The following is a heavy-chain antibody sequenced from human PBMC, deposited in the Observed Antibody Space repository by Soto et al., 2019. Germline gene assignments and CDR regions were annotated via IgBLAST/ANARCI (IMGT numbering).Heavy chain of an antibody. Sequence: PLEIHCHTCAVDDGSVRSSDCTLIRKPPGKGLEWIGEINHSGSTNYNPSLKSRVTISVDTSKNQISLKLSSVTAADTAVYYCARAGGIVVVPAASIDYWGQGTLVTVSS. V-gene: IGHV4-34*01. J-gene: IGHJ4*02. CDR2: INHSGST. CDR3: ARAGGIVVVPAASIDY. D-gene: IGHD2-2*01. CDR1: DGSVRSSD.